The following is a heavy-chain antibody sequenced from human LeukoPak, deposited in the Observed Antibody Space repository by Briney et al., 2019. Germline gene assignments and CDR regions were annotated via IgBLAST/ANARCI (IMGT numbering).Heavy chain of an antibody. CDR1: GFAFSSYS. J-gene: IGHJ6*02. D-gene: IGHD2-15*01. Sequence: GGSLRLSCAASGFAFSSYSMNWVRQPPGKGLKWVASISLNSAAIFYADSAKGRFTISRDNAKNSLHLQMDSLRAEDTAVYYCTKHITADATTPFYYGMDVWGQGTTVTVSS. V-gene: IGHV3-21*01. CDR3: TKHITADATTPFYYGMDV. CDR2: ISLNSAAI.